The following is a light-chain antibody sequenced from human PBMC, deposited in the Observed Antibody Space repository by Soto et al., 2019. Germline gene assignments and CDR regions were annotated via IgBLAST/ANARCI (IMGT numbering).Light chain of an antibody. CDR1: QSVTSHY. Sequence: EIVLTQSPGTPSLSPGERATLSCRASQSVTSHYLAWYQQKPGQAPRLLIYGASRRATDIPDRFSGSGSGTDFALTISRLEPEDFAVYYCQLYGSSSYTFGQGTRLEI. J-gene: IGKJ5*01. CDR3: QLYGSSSYT. V-gene: IGKV3-20*01. CDR2: GAS.